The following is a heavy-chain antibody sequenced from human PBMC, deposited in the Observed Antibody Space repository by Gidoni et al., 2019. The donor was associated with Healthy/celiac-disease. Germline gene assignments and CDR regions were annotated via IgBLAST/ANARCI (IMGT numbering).Heavy chain of an antibody. V-gene: IGHV1-2*02. J-gene: IGHJ3*02. CDR2: IKPNSGGT. CDR3: AREMEGGDAFDI. D-gene: IGHD2-15*01. Sequence: QLQLVQSGAEVTKPGAAVKVSCKASGYTFTGYNMHWVRQAPGQGIEWMGWIKPNSGGTNYAQKFQGRVTMTRNTSISTAYMELKRLRSDDTAVYYCAREMEGGDAFDIWGQGTMVTVSS. CDR1: GYTFTGYN.